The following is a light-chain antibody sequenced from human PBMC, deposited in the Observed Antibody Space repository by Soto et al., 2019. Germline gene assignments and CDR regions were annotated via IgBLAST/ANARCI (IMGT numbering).Light chain of an antibody. CDR1: QSISSW. J-gene: IGKJ4*01. CDR2: MAS. V-gene: IGKV1-5*03. CDR3: QQYKSYFLT. Sequence: DIQMTQSPSTLSASVGDRVTITCRASQSISSWLAWYQQKPGKAPKLLIYMASSLESGVPSRFSGSGSGTEFTLTISSLQPDDFATYYCQQYKSYFLTFGGGTKVEIK.